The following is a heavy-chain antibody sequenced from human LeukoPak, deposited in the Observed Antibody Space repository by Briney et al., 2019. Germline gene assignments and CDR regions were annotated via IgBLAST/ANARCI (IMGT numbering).Heavy chain of an antibody. CDR2: INHSGST. V-gene: IGHV4-34*01. CDR1: GGSFSGYY. Sequence: PSETLSLTCAVYGGSFSGYYWSWIRQPPGKGLEWIGEINHSGSTNYNPSLKSRVTMSVDTSKNQFSLKLSSVTAADTAVYYCARVGAHPAFDYWGQGTLVTVSS. D-gene: IGHD1-26*01. J-gene: IGHJ4*02. CDR3: ARVGAHPAFDY.